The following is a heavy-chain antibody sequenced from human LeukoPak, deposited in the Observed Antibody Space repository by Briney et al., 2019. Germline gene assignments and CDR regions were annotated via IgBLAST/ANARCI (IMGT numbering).Heavy chain of an antibody. J-gene: IGHJ5*02. V-gene: IGHV3-30*02. CDR3: ARDGGTGRYNWFDP. Sequence: GGSLRLSCAASGFTFSDYGIHWVRQAPGKGLEWVAFIRYDGSNTYYADSVKGRFTVSRDNVNNSLYLQINSLRAEDTAVYYCARDGGTGRYNWFDPWGQGTLVTVSS. D-gene: IGHD1-14*01. CDR1: GFTFSDYG. CDR2: IRYDGSNT.